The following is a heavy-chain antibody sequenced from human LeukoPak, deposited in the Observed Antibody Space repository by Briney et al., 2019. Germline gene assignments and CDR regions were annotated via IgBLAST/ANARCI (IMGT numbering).Heavy chain of an antibody. CDR1: GFTFSSYA. CDR3: ARDSTYYYDSGSSGPHYFGY. CDR2: LSFGGTIT. Sequence: GGSLRLSCAASGFTFSSYALHWVRQAPGKGLEWVAVLSFGGTITYYADSVKGRFTISRDNSKNTLYLQLNSLRAEDTAVYYCARDSTYYYDSGSSGPHYFGYWGQGTLVTVSS. J-gene: IGHJ4*02. D-gene: IGHD3-10*01. V-gene: IGHV3-30*04.